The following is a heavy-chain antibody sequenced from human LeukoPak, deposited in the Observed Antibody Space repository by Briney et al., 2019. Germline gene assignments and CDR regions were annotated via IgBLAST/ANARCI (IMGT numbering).Heavy chain of an antibody. Sequence: GGSLRLSCAASGFTFSSYAMSWVRQAPGKGLEWVSAISGSGGSTYYADSVKGRFTISRDNSKNTLYLQMNSLRAEDTAVYYCAKHLLTAYYDSSGYPPSLGMDVWGQGTTVTVPS. CDR3: AKHLLTAYYDSSGYPPSLGMDV. CDR1: GFTFSSYA. J-gene: IGHJ6*02. D-gene: IGHD3-22*01. CDR2: ISGSGGST. V-gene: IGHV3-23*01.